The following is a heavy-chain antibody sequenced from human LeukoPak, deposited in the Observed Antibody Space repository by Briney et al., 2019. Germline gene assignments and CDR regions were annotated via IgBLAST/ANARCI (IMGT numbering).Heavy chain of an antibody. CDR2: INPNSGGT. CDR1: GYTFTSYY. CDR3: ARGRVLARYSSSSDY. D-gene: IGHD6-6*01. V-gene: IGHV1-2*02. J-gene: IGHJ4*02. Sequence: ASVKVSCKASGYTFTSYYMHWVRQAPGQGLEWMGWINPNSGGTNYAQKFQGGVTMTGDTSISTAYMELSRLRSDDTAVYYCARGRVLARYSSSSDYWGQGTLVTVSS.